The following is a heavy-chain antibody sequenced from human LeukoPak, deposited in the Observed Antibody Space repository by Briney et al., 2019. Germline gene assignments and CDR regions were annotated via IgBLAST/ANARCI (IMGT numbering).Heavy chain of an antibody. D-gene: IGHD4-23*01. J-gene: IGHJ4*02. CDR3: ARDYGGNDGFDY. V-gene: IGHV1-46*01. Sequence: ASVKVSCKTSGYTFIDYYMHWVRQAPGQGLEWMGIFNPSGGSTSYAQKFQGRVTLTRDTSTSTVYMELSSLRSEDTAVYYCARDYGGNDGFDYWGQGTLVTVSS. CDR2: FNPSGGST. CDR1: GYTFIDYY.